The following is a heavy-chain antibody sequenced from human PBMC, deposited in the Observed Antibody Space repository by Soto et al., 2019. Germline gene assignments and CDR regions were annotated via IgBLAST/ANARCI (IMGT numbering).Heavy chain of an antibody. V-gene: IGHV1-24*01. CDR3: GTLRDGYKEGGDY. CDR1: GFSLTELS. CDR2: FDPDDGEA. D-gene: IGHD5-12*01. Sequence: GASVKVSCKVSGFSLTELSMHWVRQAPGKGLEWMGSFDPDDGEALYAQNFQGRVTMTEDTSTGTAYMELSSLRSEDTAIYYCGTLRDGYKEGGDYWGQGALVTVSS. J-gene: IGHJ4*02.